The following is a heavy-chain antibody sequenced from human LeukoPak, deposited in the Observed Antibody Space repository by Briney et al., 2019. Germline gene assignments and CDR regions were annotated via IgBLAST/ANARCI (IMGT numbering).Heavy chain of an antibody. Sequence: ASVKVSCKASGYTFTGYYMHWVRQAPGQGLEWMGWINPNSGGTNYAQKFQGRVTMTRDTSISTAYMELSRLRSDDTAVYYCARDNPRDVWGSYRTFYFDYWGQGTLVTVSS. CDR3: ARDNPRDVWGSYRTFYFDY. CDR1: GYTFTGYY. V-gene: IGHV1-2*02. CDR2: INPNSGGT. D-gene: IGHD3-16*02. J-gene: IGHJ4*02.